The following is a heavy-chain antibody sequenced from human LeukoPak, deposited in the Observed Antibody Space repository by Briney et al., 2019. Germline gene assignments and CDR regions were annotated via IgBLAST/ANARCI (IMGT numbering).Heavy chain of an antibody. CDR2: INPNSGGT. V-gene: IGHV1-2*02. CDR3: AMVVAATVAFDI. D-gene: IGHD2-15*01. Sequence: ASVKVSCKASGYTFTGYYMHWVRQAPGQGLEGMGWINPNSGGTNYAQKLQGRVTMTRDTSISTPYMELSRLRSDDTAVYYCAMVVAATVAFDIWGQGTMVTVSS. CDR1: GYTFTGYY. J-gene: IGHJ3*02.